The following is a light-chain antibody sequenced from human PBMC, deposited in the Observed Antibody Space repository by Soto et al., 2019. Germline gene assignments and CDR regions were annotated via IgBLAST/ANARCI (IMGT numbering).Light chain of an antibody. V-gene: IGKV3-20*01. CDR1: QSVSSNY. CDR3: QQHGSSPLT. J-gene: IGKJ4*01. CDR2: DAS. Sequence: EIVLTQSPGTLSLSPGERATLSCRASQSVSSNYLAWYQQQPGQAPRLLIYDASSRATGIPDRFSGSGSGTDFTLTISRLEPEDFAVYYCQQHGSSPLTFGGGTKVEIK.